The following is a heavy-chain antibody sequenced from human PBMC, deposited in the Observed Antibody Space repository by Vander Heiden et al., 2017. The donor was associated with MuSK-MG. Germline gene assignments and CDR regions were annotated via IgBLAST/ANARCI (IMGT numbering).Heavy chain of an antibody. Sequence: QVQLQQWGAGLLKPSETLSLTCAVYGGSFSGYYWSWIRQPPGKGLEWIGEINHSGSPNYNPALKSRVTISVDTSKNQFSLKLRSVTAAETAVYYFARGTVTAIHYGFDYWVEGTLVAVYS. CDR2: INHSGSP. D-gene: IGHD2-21*02. V-gene: IGHV4-34*01. CDR1: GGSFSGYY. J-gene: IGHJ4*02. CDR3: ARGTVTAIHYGFDY.